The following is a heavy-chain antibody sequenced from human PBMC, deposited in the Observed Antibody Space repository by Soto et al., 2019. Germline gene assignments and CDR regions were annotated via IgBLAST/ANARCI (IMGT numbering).Heavy chain of an antibody. CDR1: GYTFSSYG. J-gene: IGHJ4*02. CDR2: ISANSGNT. D-gene: IGHD1-26*01. Sequence: ASVKVSCKASGYTFSSYGISWVRRAPGQGLEWMGWISANSGNTNYAQKVQGRVTMTTDTSTSTAYMELRSLRSDDTAMYYCARGGPGAPFDYWGQGTPVTVSS. V-gene: IGHV1-18*01. CDR3: ARGGPGAPFDY.